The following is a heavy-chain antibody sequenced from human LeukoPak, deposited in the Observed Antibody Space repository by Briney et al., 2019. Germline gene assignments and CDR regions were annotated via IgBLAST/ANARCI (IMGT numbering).Heavy chain of an antibody. D-gene: IGHD3-3*01. CDR2: MNPNSGNT. CDR1: GNTFTSYD. Sequence: ASVKVSCKASGNTFTSYDINWVRQATGQGLEWMGWMNPNSGNTGYAQKFQGRVTITRNTSISTAYMELSSLRSEDTAVYYCARAIFGVVPSRLYYYYYYMDVWGKGTTVTVSS. V-gene: IGHV1-8*03. J-gene: IGHJ6*03. CDR3: ARAIFGVVPSRLYYYYYYMDV.